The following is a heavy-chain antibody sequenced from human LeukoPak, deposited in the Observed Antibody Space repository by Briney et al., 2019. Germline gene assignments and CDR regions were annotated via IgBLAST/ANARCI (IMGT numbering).Heavy chain of an antibody. V-gene: IGHV3-48*03. J-gene: IGHJ4*02. CDR1: GFTFSSYE. CDR3: AREGRLGKSFDY. D-gene: IGHD6-25*01. CDR2: ISSSGSTI. Sequence: PGGSLRLSCAASGFTFSSYEMNWVRQAPGKGLEWVSYISSSGSTIYYADSVKGRFTISRDNAKNSLYLQMSSLRAEDTAVYYCAREGRLGKSFDYWGQGTLVTVSS.